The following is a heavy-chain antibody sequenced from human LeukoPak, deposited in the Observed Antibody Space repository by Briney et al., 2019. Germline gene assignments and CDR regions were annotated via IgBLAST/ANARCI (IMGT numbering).Heavy chain of an antibody. V-gene: IGHV3-33*06. D-gene: IGHD3-3*01. CDR2: IWYDGSNK. Sequence: PGGSLRLSCAASGFTFSSYGMHWVRQAPGKGLEWVAVIWYDGSNKYYADSVKGRFTTSRDNSKNTLYLQMNSLRAEDTAVYYCAKGPRFWSGYYTPEYYFDYWGQGTLVTVSS. CDR1: GFTFSSYG. J-gene: IGHJ4*02. CDR3: AKGPRFWSGYYTPEYYFDY.